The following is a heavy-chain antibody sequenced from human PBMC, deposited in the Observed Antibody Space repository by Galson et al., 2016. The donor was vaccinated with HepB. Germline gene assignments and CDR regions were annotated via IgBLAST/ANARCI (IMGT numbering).Heavy chain of an antibody. J-gene: IGHJ4*02. CDR2: ISYDGSNK. D-gene: IGHD3-16*01. CDR1: GFTFSSYG. V-gene: IGHV3-30*03. CDR3: ARGGSYLREPLGY. Sequence: SLRLSCAASGFTFSSYGMHWVLQAPGKGLEWVAFISYDGSNKKYADFVKGRFTISRDNSKKTLYLQMNSLRAEDTALYFCARGGSYLREPLGYWGQGTLVTVSS.